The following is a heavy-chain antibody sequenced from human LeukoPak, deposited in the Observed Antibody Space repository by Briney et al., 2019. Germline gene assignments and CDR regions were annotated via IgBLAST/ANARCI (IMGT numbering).Heavy chain of an antibody. Sequence: ASVKVSCKASGGTFSSYAINWVRQATGQGLEWMGWMNPNSGNTGYAQKFQGRVTMTRNTSISTAYMELSSLRSEDTAVYYCARGPKYSYGYNAFDIWGQGTMVTVSS. V-gene: IGHV1-8*02. D-gene: IGHD5-18*01. CDR1: GGTFSSYA. J-gene: IGHJ3*02. CDR3: ARGPKYSYGYNAFDI. CDR2: MNPNSGNT.